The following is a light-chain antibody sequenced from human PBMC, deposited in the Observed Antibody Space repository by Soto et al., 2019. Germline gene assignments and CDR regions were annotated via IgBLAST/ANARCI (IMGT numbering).Light chain of an antibody. CDR3: QQRTNWPLT. Sequence: EIVLTQSPATLSLSPGERATLSCRASQSVSRYLAWYQQRPGQAPRLLIYDASNRATGVPARFSSSGSGTDFNLTISSLEPEYVAVYYCQQRTNWPLTFGGGPKVEI. J-gene: IGKJ4*02. CDR2: DAS. CDR1: QSVSRY. V-gene: IGKV3-11*01.